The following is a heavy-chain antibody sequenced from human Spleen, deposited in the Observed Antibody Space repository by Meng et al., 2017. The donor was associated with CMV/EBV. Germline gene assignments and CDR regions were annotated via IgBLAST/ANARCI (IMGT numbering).Heavy chain of an antibody. D-gene: IGHD1-26*01. V-gene: IGHV4-59*01. J-gene: IGHJ6*02. CDR3: ARRSGSYYYYGMDV. CDR1: GGSISSYY. Sequence: GSLRLSCTVSGGSISSYYWSWIRQPPGKGLEWIGYIYYSGSTNYNPPLKSRVTISVDTSKNQFSLKLSSVTAADTAVYYCARRSGSYYYYGMDVWGQGTTVTVSS. CDR2: IYYSGST.